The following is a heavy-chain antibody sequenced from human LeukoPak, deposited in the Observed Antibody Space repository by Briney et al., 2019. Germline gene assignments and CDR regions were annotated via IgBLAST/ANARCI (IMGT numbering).Heavy chain of an antibody. CDR2: ISGSGGST. J-gene: IGHJ3*02. CDR3: AKDRSHQLLFYLDAFDI. D-gene: IGHD2-2*01. Sequence: GGSLRLSCAASGFAFSSYAMSWVRQAPGKGLEWVSAISGSGGSTYYADSVKGRFTISRDNSKNTLYLQVNSLRAEDTAVYYCAKDRSHQLLFYLDAFDIWGQGTMVTVSS. CDR1: GFAFSSYA. V-gene: IGHV3-23*01.